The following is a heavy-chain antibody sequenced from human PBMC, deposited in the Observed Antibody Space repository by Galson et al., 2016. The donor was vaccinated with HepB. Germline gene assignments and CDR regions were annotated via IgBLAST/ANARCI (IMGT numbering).Heavy chain of an antibody. CDR3: AREGRLTVYGTQGGKCFDP. CDR2: IDPSGGST. CDR1: GYAFSDYY. J-gene: IGHJ5*02. Sequence: SVKVSCKASGYAFSDYYIHWVRQAPGQGLEWMGVIDPSGGSTGYAENFQGRVTLTRDTSTNTVHMELSSLRSEDTAMFYCAREGRLTVYGTQGGKCFDPWGQVTLVTVSS. D-gene: IGHD3-9*01. V-gene: IGHV1-46*01.